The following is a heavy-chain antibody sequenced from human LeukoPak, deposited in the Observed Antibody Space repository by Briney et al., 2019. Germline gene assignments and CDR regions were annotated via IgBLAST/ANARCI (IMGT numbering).Heavy chain of an antibody. D-gene: IGHD2-8*01. CDR2: MNPNSGNT. CDR3: GRGRGNGRPENYFDY. V-gene: IGHV1-8*01. J-gene: IGHJ4*02. Sequence: ASVKVYCKASGYTFTSYDINWVRQATGQGLEWMGWMNPNSGNTGYAQKFQGRVTMTRNTSISTAYMELSSLRSEDTAVYYCGRGRGNGRPENYFDYWGQGTLVTVSS. CDR1: GYTFTSYD.